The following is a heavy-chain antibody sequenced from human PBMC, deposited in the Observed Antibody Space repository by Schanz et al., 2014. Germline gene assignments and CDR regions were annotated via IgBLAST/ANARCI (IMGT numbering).Heavy chain of an antibody. V-gene: IGHV4-30-4*07. Sequence: QVQLQESGPGLVKPSQTLSLTCAVSGGSISSGGYSWSWIRQPPGKGLEWIGYIFFRGSTYYNPSLKSRVTISIDTSKTQSPLRVTSVTAADTAVYYCYGMDVWGQGTTVTVSS. CDR3: YGMDV. CDR2: IFFRGST. J-gene: IGHJ6*02. CDR1: GGSISSGGYS.